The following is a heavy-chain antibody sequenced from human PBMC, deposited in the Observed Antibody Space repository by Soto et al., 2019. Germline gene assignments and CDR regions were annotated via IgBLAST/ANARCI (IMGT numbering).Heavy chain of an antibody. V-gene: IGHV3-48*01. CDR3: ARGRVLRYFDWDLGGTDY. CDR2: ISSSSSTI. Sequence: GGSLRLSCAASGFTFSSYSMNWVRQAPGKGLEWVSYISSSSSTIYYADSVKGRFTISRDNAKNSLYLQMNSLRAEDTAVYYCARGRVLRYFDWDLGGTDYWGQGTLVTVSS. CDR1: GFTFSSYS. D-gene: IGHD3-9*01. J-gene: IGHJ4*02.